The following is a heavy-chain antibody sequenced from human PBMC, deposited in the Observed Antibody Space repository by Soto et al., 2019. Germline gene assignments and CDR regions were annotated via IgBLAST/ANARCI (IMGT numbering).Heavy chain of an antibody. Sequence: GESLKISCKGSGYSFTSYWISWVRQMPGKGLEWMGRIDPSDSYTNYSPSFQGHVTISADKSISTAYLQWSSLKASDTAMYYCARILGYYDSSGYYFEYFQHWGQGTLVTVSS. D-gene: IGHD3-22*01. V-gene: IGHV5-10-1*01. J-gene: IGHJ1*01. CDR3: ARILGYYDSSGYYFEYFQH. CDR2: IDPSDSYT. CDR1: GYSFTSYW.